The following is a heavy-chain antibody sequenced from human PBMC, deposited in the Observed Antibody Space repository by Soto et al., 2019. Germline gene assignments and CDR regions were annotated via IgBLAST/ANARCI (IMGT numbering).Heavy chain of an antibody. J-gene: IGHJ5*02. CDR2: ISSSSSTI. CDR1: GFTFSSYS. CDR3: ARDQRQLYGDYQTHWFDP. V-gene: IGHV3-48*01. D-gene: IGHD4-17*01. Sequence: PGGSLRLSCAASGFTFSSYSMNWVRQAPGKWLEWVSYISSSSSTIYYADSVKGRFTISRDNAKNSLYLQMNSLRAEDTAVYYCARDQRQLYGDYQTHWFDPWGQGTLVTVSS.